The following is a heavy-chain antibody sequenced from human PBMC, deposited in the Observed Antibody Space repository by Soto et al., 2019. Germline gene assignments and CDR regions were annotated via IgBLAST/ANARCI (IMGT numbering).Heavy chain of an antibody. J-gene: IGHJ4*02. Sequence: PGGSLRLSCAASGFTFSSSAMSWVRQAPEKGLEWVSAISTSGGNTLYADSVKGRFTISRDNSKNTLFLQMSSLRAEDTAIYYWAKPTGGSYPESRVFDSWGQGTRVTVSS. CDR3: AKPTGGSYPESRVFDS. D-gene: IGHD1-26*01. V-gene: IGHV3-23*01. CDR1: GFTFSSSA. CDR2: ISTSGGNT.